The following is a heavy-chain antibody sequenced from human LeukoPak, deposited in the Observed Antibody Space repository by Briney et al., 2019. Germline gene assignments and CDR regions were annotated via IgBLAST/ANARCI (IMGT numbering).Heavy chain of an antibody. V-gene: IGHV4-38-2*02. J-gene: IGHJ4*02. D-gene: IGHD1-26*01. CDR1: GYSISSGYY. CDR2: IYRSGST. CDR3: ARDPVGWEVFDY. Sequence: SETLSLTCTVSGYSISSGYYWGWIRQPPGKGLEWIGSIYRSGSTYYNPSLKSRATISVDTSKNQFSLKLSSVTAADTAVYYCARDPVGWEVFDYWGQGTLVTVSS.